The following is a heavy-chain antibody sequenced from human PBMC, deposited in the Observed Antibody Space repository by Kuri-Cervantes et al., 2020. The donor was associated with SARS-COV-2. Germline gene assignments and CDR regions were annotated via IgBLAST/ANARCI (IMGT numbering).Heavy chain of an antibody. CDR1: GFTFSDYY. Sequence: GGSLRLSCAASGFTFSDYYMSWIRQAPGKGLEWVSYISSSSSYTNYADSVKGRFTIARDDAKNSLYLQMNSLRAEDTAVYYCASGFVEGGFDYWGQGTLVTVSS. CDR3: ASGFVEGGFDY. D-gene: IGHD3-3*01. CDR2: ISSSSSYT. V-gene: IGHV3-11*06. J-gene: IGHJ4*02.